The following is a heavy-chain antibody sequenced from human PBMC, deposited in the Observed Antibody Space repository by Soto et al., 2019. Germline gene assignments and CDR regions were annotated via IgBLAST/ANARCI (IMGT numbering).Heavy chain of an antibody. D-gene: IGHD3-22*01. J-gene: IGHJ4*02. V-gene: IGHV4-34*01. CDR3: ARRSTFYYDSSGYYV. CDR2: INHSGST. CDR1: GGSFSGYY. Sequence: PSETLSLTCAVYGGSFSGYYWSWIRQPPGKGLEWIGEINHSGSTNYNPSLKSRVTISVDTSKNQFSLKLSSVTAADTAVYYCARRSTFYYDSSGYYVGGQGTLVTVSS.